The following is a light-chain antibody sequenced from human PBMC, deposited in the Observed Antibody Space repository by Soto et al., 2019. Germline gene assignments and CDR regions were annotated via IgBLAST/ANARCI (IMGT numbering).Light chain of an antibody. V-gene: IGLV2-14*01. Sequence: QSALTQPASVSGSPGQSITISCTGTSSDVGNYNYVSWYQQHPGKAPKLMIHDVSNRPSGVSNSFSGSKSGNTASLTISGLQAEDEADYYCSSYTRSSTDVFGPGTKVTVL. CDR2: DVS. CDR3: SSYTRSSTDV. CDR1: SSDVGNYNY. J-gene: IGLJ1*01.